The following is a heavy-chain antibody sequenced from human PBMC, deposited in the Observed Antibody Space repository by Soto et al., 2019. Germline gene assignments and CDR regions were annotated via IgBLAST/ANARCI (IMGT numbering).Heavy chain of an antibody. D-gene: IGHD2-21*02. J-gene: IGHJ4*02. CDR2: IWYDGSNK. CDR1: GFTFSSYG. Sequence: QVQLVESGGGVVQPGRSLRLSCAASGFTFSSYGMHWVRQAPGKGLEWVAVIWYDGSNKYYADSVKGRFTISRDNSKNTLYLQMNSLTAEDTAVYYCARTASSAPYYFDYRGQGTLVTVSS. CDR3: ARTASSAPYYFDY. V-gene: IGHV3-33*01.